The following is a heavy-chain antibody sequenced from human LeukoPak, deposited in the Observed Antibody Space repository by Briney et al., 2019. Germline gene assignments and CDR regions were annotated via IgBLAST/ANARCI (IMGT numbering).Heavy chain of an antibody. D-gene: IGHD5-18*01. CDR2: INHSGST. Sequence: PSETLSLTCAVYGGSFSGYYWSWIRQPPGKGLEWIGEINHSGSTNYNPSLKSRVTISVDTSKNQFSLKLSSVTAADTAAYYCARKSDTAMVSGYFDCWGQGTLVTVSS. J-gene: IGHJ4*02. V-gene: IGHV4-34*01. CDR1: GGSFSGYY. CDR3: ARKSDTAMVSGYFDC.